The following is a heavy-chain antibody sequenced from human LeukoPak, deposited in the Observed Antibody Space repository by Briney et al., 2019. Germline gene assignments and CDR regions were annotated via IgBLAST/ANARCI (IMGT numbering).Heavy chain of an antibody. CDR1: GFTFSTYG. Sequence: GGSLRLSCAASGFTFSTYGMSWVRQAPGKGLEWVSAISGSGGSTYYADSVKGRFTISRDNSKNTLYLQMNSLRAEDTAVYYCARFGDGYGRGGLAFDIWGQGTMVTVSS. J-gene: IGHJ3*02. D-gene: IGHD5-24*01. CDR3: ARFGDGYGRGGLAFDI. CDR2: ISGSGGST. V-gene: IGHV3-23*01.